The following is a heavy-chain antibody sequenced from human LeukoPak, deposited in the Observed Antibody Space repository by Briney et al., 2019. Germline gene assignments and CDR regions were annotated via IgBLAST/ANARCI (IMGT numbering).Heavy chain of an antibody. CDR1: GYTFTSYD. Sequence: ASVKVSCKASGYTFTSYDINWVRQATGQGLEWMGWMNPNSGNTGYAQKFQGRVTMTRNTSISTAYMELSSLRSDDTAVYYCARDLKRSRARWENLGFDPWGQGTLVTVSS. D-gene: IGHD1-26*01. J-gene: IGHJ5*02. CDR2: MNPNSGNT. V-gene: IGHV1-8*01. CDR3: ARDLKRSRARWENLGFDP.